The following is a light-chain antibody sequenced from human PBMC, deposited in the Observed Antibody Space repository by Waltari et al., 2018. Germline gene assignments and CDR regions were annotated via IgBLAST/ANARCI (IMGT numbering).Light chain of an antibody. V-gene: IGLV8-61*01. Sequence: QTVVTQEPSFSASPGGTVTLTLGSSSGPFSTSYYLSWYQQTPGQAPRTLIYSTNTRSSGVPDRFSGSILGNKAALTITGAQADDESDYYCVLYMGSGISVFGGGTKLTVL. J-gene: IGLJ3*02. CDR2: STN. CDR1: SGPFSTSYY. CDR3: VLYMGSGISV.